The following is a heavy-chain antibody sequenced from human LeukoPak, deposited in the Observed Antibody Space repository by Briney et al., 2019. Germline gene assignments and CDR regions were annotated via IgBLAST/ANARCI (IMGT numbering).Heavy chain of an antibody. J-gene: IGHJ3*02. D-gene: IGHD1-26*01. Sequence: GGSLRLSCAASGFTVSSNYMSWVRQAPGKGLEWVSVIYSGGSTYYADSVKGRFTISRDNSKNTLYLQMNSLRAEDTAVYYCARDLVIVGPRRGAFDIWGQGTMVTVSS. CDR3: ARDLVIVGPRRGAFDI. V-gene: IGHV3-53*01. CDR1: GFTVSSNY. CDR2: IYSGGST.